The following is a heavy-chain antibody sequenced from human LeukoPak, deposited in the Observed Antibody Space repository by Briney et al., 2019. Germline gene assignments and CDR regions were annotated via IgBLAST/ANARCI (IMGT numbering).Heavy chain of an antibody. Sequence: PGGSLRLSCAASGFTFDDYAMHWVRQAPGKGLEWVSYISSSGSSIAYTDSVKGRFTISRDNAKNSLSLQMNSLRAEDTAVYYCATQGRSMVRGVWGQGTLVTVSS. D-gene: IGHD3-10*01. CDR2: ISSSGSSI. CDR1: GFTFDDYA. J-gene: IGHJ4*02. V-gene: IGHV3-48*03. CDR3: ATQGRSMVRGV.